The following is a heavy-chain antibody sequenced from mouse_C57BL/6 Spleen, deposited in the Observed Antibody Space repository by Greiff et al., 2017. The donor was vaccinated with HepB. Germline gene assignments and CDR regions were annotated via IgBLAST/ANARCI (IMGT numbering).Heavy chain of an antibody. CDR3: ARDYYGSRGWFAY. CDR1: GYTFTSYW. D-gene: IGHD1-1*01. J-gene: IGHJ3*01. Sequence: QVQLQQPGAELVKPGASVKLSCKASGYTFTSYWMHWVKQRPGRGLEWIGRIVPNSGGTKYNEKFKSKATLTVDKPSSTAYMQLSSLTSEDSAVYYCARDYYGSRGWFAYWGQGTLVTVSA. V-gene: IGHV1-72*01. CDR2: IVPNSGGT.